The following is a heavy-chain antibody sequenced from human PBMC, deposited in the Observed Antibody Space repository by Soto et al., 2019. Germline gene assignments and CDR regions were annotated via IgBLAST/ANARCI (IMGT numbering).Heavy chain of an antibody. J-gene: IGHJ6*02. Sequence: PSPTLSLTCALSGDSVSSNSAAWNWIRQSPSRGLEWLGRTYYRSKWYNDYAVSVKSRITINPDTSKNQFSLQLNSVTPEDTAVYYCAREALIAAAGNYYYGMDVWGQGTTVTVSS. CDR2: TYYRSKWYN. CDR3: AREALIAAAGNYYYGMDV. CDR1: GDSVSSNSAA. D-gene: IGHD6-13*01. V-gene: IGHV6-1*01.